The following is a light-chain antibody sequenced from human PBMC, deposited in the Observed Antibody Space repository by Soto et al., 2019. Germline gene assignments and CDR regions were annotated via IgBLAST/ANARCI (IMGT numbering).Light chain of an antibody. CDR3: QQFGSSPLT. CDR1: QSVSSSH. V-gene: IGKV3-20*01. Sequence: EIVLTQSPGTLSLSPGERATLSCRASQSVSSSHLAWYQQKPGQAPRLLIYGASSRATGIPDRFSGSGSGTDFTLTISRLVPEDFAVYYCQQFGSSPLTFGGGTTVEIK. J-gene: IGKJ4*01. CDR2: GAS.